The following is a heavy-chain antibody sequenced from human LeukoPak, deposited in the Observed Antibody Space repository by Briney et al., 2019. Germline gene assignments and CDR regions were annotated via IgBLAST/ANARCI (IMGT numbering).Heavy chain of an antibody. J-gene: IGHJ6*04. CDR1: GGSISSYY. D-gene: IGHD3-10*01. Sequence: SETLPLTCPVSGGSISSYYWSWIRQPPGKGLEWIGYIYYSGSTNYNPSLKSRVTISVDTSKNQFSLKLSSVTAADTAVYYCARDQSSYYGSGSPRDYYYGMDVWGKGTTVTVSS. V-gene: IGHV4-59*01. CDR3: ARDQSSYYGSGSPRDYYYGMDV. CDR2: IYYSGST.